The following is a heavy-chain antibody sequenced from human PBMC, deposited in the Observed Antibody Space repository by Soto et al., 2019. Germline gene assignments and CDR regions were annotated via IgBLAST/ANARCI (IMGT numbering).Heavy chain of an antibody. CDR2: IYKTGST. CDR1: GDSISSGGYY. V-gene: IGHV4-31*03. J-gene: IGHJ5*02. D-gene: IGHD5-18*01. Sequence: QVQLQESGPGLMKPSQTLSLICTVSGDSISSGGYYWGWIRQHPGKGLEWIGYIYKTGSTYYNPSLKSRLSISTDTSQNQFSLNLSSVTAAATSVYYCARGLRGDTAFVLGFVRWFDPWGQGILVTVSS. CDR3: ARGLRGDTAFVLGFVRWFDP.